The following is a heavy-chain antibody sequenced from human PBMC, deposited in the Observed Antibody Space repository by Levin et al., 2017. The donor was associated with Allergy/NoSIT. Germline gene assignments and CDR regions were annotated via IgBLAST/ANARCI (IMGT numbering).Heavy chain of an antibody. D-gene: IGHD3-10*01. CDR1: GGSFITSSYF. V-gene: IGHV4-39*01. Sequence: SETLSLTCTVSGGSFITSSYFWAWIRQPPGKGLEWLGSIYYSGTTYYNPSLKSRLTISIDTSTNQFSLKLRPLTAAGTAVYYCARHTALLWFEELVFDSWGQGNLVAVSS. J-gene: IGHJ4*02. CDR3: ARHTALLWFEELVFDS. CDR2: IYYSGTT.